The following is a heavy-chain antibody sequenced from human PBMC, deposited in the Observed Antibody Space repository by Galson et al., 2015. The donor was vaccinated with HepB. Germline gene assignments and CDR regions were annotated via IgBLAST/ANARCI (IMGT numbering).Heavy chain of an antibody. CDR1: GFTFGSYG. D-gene: IGHD6-19*01. J-gene: IGHJ4*02. Sequence: SLRLSCAASGFTFGSYGMHWVRQAPGKGLEWVAVISYDGNNKYYTDSVKGRFTISRDNSKNTLFLQMNSLRAEDTAVYYCAKCLSSGWYAFLDYWGQGTLVTVSS. CDR2: ISYDGNNK. V-gene: IGHV3-30*18. CDR3: AKCLSSGWYAFLDY.